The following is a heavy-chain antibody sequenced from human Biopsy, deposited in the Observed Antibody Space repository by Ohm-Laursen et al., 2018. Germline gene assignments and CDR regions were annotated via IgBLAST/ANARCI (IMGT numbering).Heavy chain of an antibody. Sequence: GASVKASSTVSGYTLTALSMHWVRQAPGGGLERMGGFATENGKTIYAQKSQGRITMTEDTSTDTAYMELSSLRSEDTAVYYCAADINVWNVDYWGQGTQVTVSS. CDR2: FATENGKT. J-gene: IGHJ4*02. CDR3: AADINVWNVDY. V-gene: IGHV1-24*01. CDR1: GYTLTALS. D-gene: IGHD1-1*01.